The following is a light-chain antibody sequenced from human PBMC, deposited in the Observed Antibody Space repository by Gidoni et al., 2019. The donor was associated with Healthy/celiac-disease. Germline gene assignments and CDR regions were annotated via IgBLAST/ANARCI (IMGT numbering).Light chain of an antibody. CDR1: KSVSSSY. CDR2: GAS. V-gene: IGKV3-20*01. Sequence: EIVLTQSPGTLSLSPGERATLSCRASKSVSSSYLAWYQQKPGQAPRLLIYGASSRATGIPDRFSGSGSGTDFTLTISRLEPEDFAVYYCQQYGSSPLTFXPXTKVDIK. CDR3: QQYGSSPLT. J-gene: IGKJ3*01.